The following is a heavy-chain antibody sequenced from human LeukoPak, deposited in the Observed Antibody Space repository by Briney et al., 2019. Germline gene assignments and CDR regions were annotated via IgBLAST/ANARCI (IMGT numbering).Heavy chain of an antibody. D-gene: IGHD1-26*01. J-gene: IGHJ4*02. CDR1: GFTFSSYG. V-gene: IGHV3-23*01. CDR3: AKGLSGSYYGPFDY. CDR2: ISGSGGST. Sequence: GGSLRLSCAASGFTFSSYGMSWVRQAPGKGLEWVSAISGSGGSTYYADSVKGRFTISRDNSKNTLYLQMNSLRAEDTAVYYCAKGLSGSYYGPFDYWGQGTLVTVSS.